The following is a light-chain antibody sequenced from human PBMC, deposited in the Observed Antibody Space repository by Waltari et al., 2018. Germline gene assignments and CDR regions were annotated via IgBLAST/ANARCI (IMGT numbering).Light chain of an antibody. CDR2: DVT. V-gene: IGLV2-14*03. J-gene: IGLJ1*01. CDR3: SSYTTSITYV. CDR1: SSDVGGYNF. Sequence: QSALTQPASVSGSPGQSITISCTGTSSDVGGYNFVSWYQQHPGKVPKLIIYDVTNQPSGVSIRFSGSKSGNTASLTISGLQAEDEADYFCSSYTTSITYVFGTGTKVTVL.